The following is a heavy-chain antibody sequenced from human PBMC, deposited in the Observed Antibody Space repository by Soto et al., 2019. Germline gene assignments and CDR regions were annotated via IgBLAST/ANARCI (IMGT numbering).Heavy chain of an antibody. CDR1: GGSISSYY. D-gene: IGHD6-13*01. CDR3: AKTSHQQLGWLEYYFDY. CDR2: IYYSGST. Sequence: PSDTLSLTCTVPGGSISSYYWSWIRQPPGKGLEWIGYIYYSGSTYYNPSLKSRVTISVDTSKNQFSLKLSSVTAADTAVYYCAKTSHQQLGWLEYYFDYWGQGTLVTVSS. V-gene: IGHV4-59*08. J-gene: IGHJ4*02.